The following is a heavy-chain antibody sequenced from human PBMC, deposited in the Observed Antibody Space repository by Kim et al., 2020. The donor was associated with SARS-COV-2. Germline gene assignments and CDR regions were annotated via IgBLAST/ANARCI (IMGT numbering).Heavy chain of an antibody. V-gene: IGHV3-74*01. D-gene: IGHD3-16*01. CDR2: IDSDGSIT. J-gene: IGHJ4*02. CDR3: IRDNIQPGDL. CDR1: GFAFSPNW. Sequence: GLSLRLSCAASGFAFSPNWMHWVRQVPGQGLMWVSQIDSDGSITTYAEAVLGRFSISRDNAKNTLYLQMNSLRVEDTAIYYCIRDNIQPGDLWGQGVMVTVSS.